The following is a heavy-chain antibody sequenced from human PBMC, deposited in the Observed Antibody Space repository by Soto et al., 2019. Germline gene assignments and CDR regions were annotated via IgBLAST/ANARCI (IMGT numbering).Heavy chain of an antibody. CDR3: SRTISALPGDDY. V-gene: IGHV3-7*01. J-gene: IGHJ4*02. CDR1: GFTFNRYW. CDR2: IKQDGSER. D-gene: IGHD6-6*01. Sequence: EVQLVESGGGLVQPGGSLRLSCAASGFTFNRYWMGWVRQAPGKGPEWLANIKQDGSERYDVDSVKGRFTIARDNVKNSLYLQMNTLGAEDTAVYYCSRTISALPGDDYWGQGTLGTVS.